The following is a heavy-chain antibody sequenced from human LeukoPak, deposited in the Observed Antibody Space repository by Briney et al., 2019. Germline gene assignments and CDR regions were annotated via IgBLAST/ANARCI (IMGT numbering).Heavy chain of an antibody. CDR1: GGSISSSSYY. Sequence: SETLSLTCTASGGSISSSSYYWGWIRQPPGKGLEWIGSIYYSGSTYYNPSLKSRVTISVDTSKNQFSLKLSSVTAADTAVYYCARGYDRFDPWGQGTLVTVSS. CDR3: ARGYDRFDP. J-gene: IGHJ5*02. V-gene: IGHV4-39*07. D-gene: IGHD3-16*01. CDR2: IYYSGST.